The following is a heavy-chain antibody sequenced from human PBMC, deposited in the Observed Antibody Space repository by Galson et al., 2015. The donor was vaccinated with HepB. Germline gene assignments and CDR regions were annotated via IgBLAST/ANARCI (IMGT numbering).Heavy chain of an antibody. D-gene: IGHD2-2*01. CDR1: GYSFTSYW. CDR2: IDPSDSYT. V-gene: IGHV5-10-1*01. Sequence: QSGAEVKKPGESLRISCKGSGYSFTSYWISWVRQMPGKGLEWMGRIDPSDSYTNYSPSFQGHVTISADKSISTAYLQWSSLKASDTAMYYCARHRDIVVVPAATALDVWGQGTTVTVSS. CDR3: ARHRDIVVVPAATALDV. J-gene: IGHJ6*02.